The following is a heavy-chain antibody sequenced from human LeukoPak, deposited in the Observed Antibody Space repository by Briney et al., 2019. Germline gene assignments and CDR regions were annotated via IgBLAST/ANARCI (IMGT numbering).Heavy chain of an antibody. CDR1: GFTFSSYE. D-gene: IGHD4-17*01. CDR2: ISSSGSSI. Sequence: PGGSLRLSCVASGFTFSSYEMNWVRQAPGKGLEWVSYISSSGSSIYYADSVKGRFTISRDNAKNSLYLQMNSLRAEDTAVYYCARVQTTVTTLDYWGQGTLVTVSS. V-gene: IGHV3-48*03. CDR3: ARVQTTVTTLDY. J-gene: IGHJ4*02.